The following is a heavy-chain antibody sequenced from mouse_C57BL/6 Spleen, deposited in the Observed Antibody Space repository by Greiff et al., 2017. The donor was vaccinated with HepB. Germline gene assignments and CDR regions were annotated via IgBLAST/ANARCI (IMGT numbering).Heavy chain of an antibody. CDR2: IDPSDSYT. Sequence: QVQLQQPGAELVRPGTSVKLSCKASGYTFTSYWMHWVKQRPGQGLEWIGVIDPSDSYTNYNQKFKGKATLTVDTSSSTAYMQLSSLTSEDSAVYYCARFSSYYYAMDYWGQGTSVTVSS. J-gene: IGHJ4*01. D-gene: IGHD1-2*01. V-gene: IGHV1-59*01. CDR3: ARFSSYYYAMDY. CDR1: GYTFTSYW.